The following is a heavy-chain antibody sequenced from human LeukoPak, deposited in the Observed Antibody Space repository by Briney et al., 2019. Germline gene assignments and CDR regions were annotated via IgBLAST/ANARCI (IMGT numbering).Heavy chain of an antibody. CDR2: IYSGSST. CDR3: ARDRLANYDLLTGYYRPGDAFDI. J-gene: IGHJ3*02. D-gene: IGHD3-9*01. V-gene: IGHV3-66*01. Sequence: GGSLRLSCAASGFTVSRNYMSWVRQAPGKGLEWVSVIYSGSSTYYADSVKGRFTISRDNSKNTLYLQMNSRRAEDTAVYHCARDRLANYDLLTGYYRPGDAFDIWGQGTMVTVSS. CDR1: GFTVSRNY.